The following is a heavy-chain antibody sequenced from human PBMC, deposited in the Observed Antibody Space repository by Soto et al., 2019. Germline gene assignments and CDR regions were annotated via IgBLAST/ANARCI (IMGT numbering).Heavy chain of an antibody. CDR1: GGSISSYY. CDR3: ARLRGYDFWSGPPYYYYGMDV. D-gene: IGHD3-3*01. V-gene: IGHV4-59*01. CDR2: IYYSGST. Sequence: SETLSLTCTVSGGSISSYYWSWIRQPPGKGLEWIGYIYYSGSTNYNPSLKSRVTISVDTSKNQFSLKLSSVTAADTAVYYCARLRGYDFWSGPPYYYYGMDVWGQGTTVTVSS. J-gene: IGHJ6*02.